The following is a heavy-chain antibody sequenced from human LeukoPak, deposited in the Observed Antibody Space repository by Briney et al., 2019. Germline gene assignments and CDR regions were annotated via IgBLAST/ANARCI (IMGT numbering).Heavy chain of an antibody. J-gene: IGHJ4*02. V-gene: IGHV3-23*01. CDR3: ATEATYCTAACYSLSDY. CDR2: ISGSGGTT. CDR1: EFTFNSYS. Sequence: GGSLRLSCAASEFTFNSYSLTWVRQAPGKGLEWVSLISGSGGTTHYADSVRGRFTISRDNSKNTLYLQMDTLRAGDTAVYYCATEATYCTAACYSLSDYWGQGTLVTVSS. D-gene: IGHD2-21*02.